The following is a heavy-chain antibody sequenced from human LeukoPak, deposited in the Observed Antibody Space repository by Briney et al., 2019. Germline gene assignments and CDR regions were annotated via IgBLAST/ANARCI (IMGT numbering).Heavy chain of an antibody. CDR1: GGSISSYY. D-gene: IGHD6-13*01. CDR2: IYYSGST. CDR3: ARDGLGAAADY. V-gene: IGHV4-59*01. J-gene: IGHJ4*02. Sequence: SETLSLTCTVSGGSISSYYWSWIRQPPGKGLEWIGYIYYSGSTNYNPSLKSRVTISVDTSKNQFSLKLSSVTAADTAVYYCARDGLGAAADYWGQGTLVTVSS.